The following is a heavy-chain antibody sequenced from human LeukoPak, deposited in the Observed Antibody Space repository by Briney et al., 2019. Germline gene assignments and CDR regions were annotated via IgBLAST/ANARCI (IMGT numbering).Heavy chain of an antibody. J-gene: IGHJ6*03. CDR1: GFTFSSYG. D-gene: IGHD3-3*01. V-gene: IGHV3-30*02. CDR2: IRYDGSNK. Sequence: PGGSLRLSCAASGFTFSSYGMHWVRQAPGKGLEWVAFIRYDGSNKYHPDSVKGRFTISRDNSKNTLYLQMNSLIADDTAVYYCARPPNDFWSGYPYYYYYMDVWGKGTTVTVSS. CDR3: ARPPNDFWSGYPYYYYYMDV.